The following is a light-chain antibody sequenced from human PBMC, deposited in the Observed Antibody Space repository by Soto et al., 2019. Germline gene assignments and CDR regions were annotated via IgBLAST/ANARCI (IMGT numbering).Light chain of an antibody. V-gene: IGKV2-28*01. J-gene: IGKJ4*01. Sequence: DTVMTQSPLSLPVTPGEPASISCRSSQSLLHNNGYNYLDWYLQKPGQSPQLLIYLGSNRASGVXDXXSGSGSGTDFTLKISTVEAEDVGVYYCMQALQTPLTFGGGTKVEIK. CDR1: QSLLHNNGYNY. CDR2: LGS. CDR3: MQALQTPLT.